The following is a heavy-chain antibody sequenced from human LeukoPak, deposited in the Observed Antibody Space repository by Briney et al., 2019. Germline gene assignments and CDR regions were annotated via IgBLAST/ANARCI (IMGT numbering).Heavy chain of an antibody. J-gene: IGHJ3*02. CDR3: ARDSPLPYSSSDAFDI. CDR1: GFTFSDYY. D-gene: IGHD6-6*01. Sequence: GGSLRLSCAASGFTFSDYYMSWIRQAPGKGLEWVSYISSSGSTIYYADSVKGRFTISRDNAKNSLYLQMNSLRAVDTAVYYCARDSPLPYSSSDAFDIWGQGTMVTVSS. CDR2: ISSSGSTI. V-gene: IGHV3-11*04.